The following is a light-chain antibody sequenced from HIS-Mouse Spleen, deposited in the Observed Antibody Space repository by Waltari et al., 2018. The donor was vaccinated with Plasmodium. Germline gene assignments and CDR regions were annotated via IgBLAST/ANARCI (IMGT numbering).Light chain of an antibody. CDR2: DAS. J-gene: IGKJ5*01. V-gene: IGKV3-11*01. CDR1: QSVSSY. Sequence: EIVLTQSPAPLSFSQGERATPSCRASQSVSSYLAWYQQKPGQAPRLLIYDASKRPTGIPARFSGSGSGTDFTLTISSLEPEDFAVYYCQQRSNWPPTFGQGTRLEIK. CDR3: QQRSNWPPT.